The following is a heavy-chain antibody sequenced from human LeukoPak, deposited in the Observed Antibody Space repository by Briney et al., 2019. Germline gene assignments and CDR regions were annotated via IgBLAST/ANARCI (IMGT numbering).Heavy chain of an antibody. CDR3: ARVLCGGDCYSGFDP. D-gene: IGHD2-21*02. CDR1: GYTFTSYG. V-gene: IGHV1-18*01. J-gene: IGHJ5*02. CDR2: ISAYNGNT. Sequence: GASVKVSCKASGYTFTSYGISWVRQAPGQGLEWMGWISAYNGNTNYAQKLQGRVTMTTDTSTSTAYMELRSLRSDDTAVYYCARVLCGGDCYSGFDPWGQGTLVTVSS.